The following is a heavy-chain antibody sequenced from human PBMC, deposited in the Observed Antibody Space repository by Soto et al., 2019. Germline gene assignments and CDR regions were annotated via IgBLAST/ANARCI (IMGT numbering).Heavy chain of an antibody. Sequence: EVQLVESGGGLVQPGGSLRLSCAASGFTFSNYWMHWVRQAPGKGLVWVSRIKYDESNTNYADSVKGRFSISRDNAKNTVYLQINSLRAVDTAINYCARGIRYYYGGDVWARGPRSPSP. J-gene: IGHJ6*02. CDR1: GFTFSNYW. CDR3: ARGIRYYYGGDV. D-gene: IGHD5-18*01. CDR2: IKYDESNT. V-gene: IGHV3-74*01.